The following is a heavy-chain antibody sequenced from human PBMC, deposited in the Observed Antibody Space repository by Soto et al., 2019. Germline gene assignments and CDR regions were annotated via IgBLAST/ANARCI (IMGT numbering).Heavy chain of an antibody. CDR1: GGSISSYY. Sequence: SETLSLTCTVSGGSISSYYWSWIRQPPGKGLEWIGYIYYSGSTNYNPSLKSRVTISVDTSKNHFSLKLSSVTAADTAVYYCARARYNWNYVGSILNWFDPWGQGTLVTVSS. J-gene: IGHJ5*02. D-gene: IGHD1-7*01. CDR2: IYYSGST. V-gene: IGHV4-59*01. CDR3: ARARYNWNYVGSILNWFDP.